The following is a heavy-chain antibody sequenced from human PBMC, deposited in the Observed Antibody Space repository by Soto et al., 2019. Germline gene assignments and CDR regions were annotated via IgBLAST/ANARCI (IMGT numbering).Heavy chain of an antibody. J-gene: IGHJ4*02. CDR1: GFTFSSYA. CDR3: AKDPKWIHPWLLLPSLDS. Sequence: GSLRLSCAASGFTFSSYAMNWVRQAPGKGLEWVSGISGSGGSTFYADSVKGRFTISRDNSKNTLYLQMNSLRAEDTALYYCAKDPKWIHPWLLLPSLDSWGQGTLVTVSS. V-gene: IGHV3-23*01. CDR2: ISGSGGST. D-gene: IGHD5-18*01.